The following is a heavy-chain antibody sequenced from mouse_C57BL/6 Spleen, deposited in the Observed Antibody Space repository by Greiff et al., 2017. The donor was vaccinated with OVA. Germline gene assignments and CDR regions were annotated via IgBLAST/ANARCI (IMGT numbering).Heavy chain of an antibody. V-gene: IGHV5-6*01. D-gene: IGHD1-1*01. CDR3: ARHSPYGSSPPYARDD. Sequence: EVQLVESGGDLVKPGGSLKLSCAASGFTFSSYGMSWVRQTPDKRLEWVATISSGGSYTYYPDSVKGRFTISRDNAKNTLYLQMSSLKSEDTAMYYCARHSPYGSSPPYARDDWGQGTSVTVSS. J-gene: IGHJ4*01. CDR1: GFTFSSYG. CDR2: ISSGGSYT.